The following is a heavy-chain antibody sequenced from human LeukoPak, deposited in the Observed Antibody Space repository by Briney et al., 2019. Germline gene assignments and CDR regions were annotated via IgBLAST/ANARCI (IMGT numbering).Heavy chain of an antibody. V-gene: IGHV3-23*01. Sequence: PGGSLRLSCAASGFTFSSYAMSWVRQAPGKGLEWVSAISGSGGSTYYADSVTDRSTISRDNSKNTLYLQMNSLSLEDTAVYFCARGGSRGSQSYFFDSWGPGILVTVSS. CDR2: ISGSGGST. CDR3: ARGGSRGSQSYFFDS. CDR1: GFTFSSYA. D-gene: IGHD3-10*01. J-gene: IGHJ4*02.